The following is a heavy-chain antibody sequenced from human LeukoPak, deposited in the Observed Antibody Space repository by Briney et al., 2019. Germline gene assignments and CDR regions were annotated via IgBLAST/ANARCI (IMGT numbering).Heavy chain of an antibody. CDR3: ARGNTMVVPGDFDY. CDR2: IIPILGIA. CDR1: GGTFSSYA. V-gene: IGHV1-69*04. J-gene: IGHJ4*02. Sequence: VASVKVSCKASGGTFSSYAISWVRQAPGQGLEWMGRIIPILGIANYAQKFQGRVTITADKSTSTAYMELSSLRSEDTAVYYCARGNTMVVPGDFDYWGQGTLVTVSS. D-gene: IGHD3-22*01.